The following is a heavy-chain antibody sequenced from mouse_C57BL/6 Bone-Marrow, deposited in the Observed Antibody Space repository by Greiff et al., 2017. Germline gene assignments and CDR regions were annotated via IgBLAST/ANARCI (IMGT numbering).Heavy chain of an antibody. J-gene: IGHJ2*01. CDR1: GYAFSSYW. Sequence: VQLVESGAELVKPGASVKISCKASGYAFSSYWMNWVKQRPGKGLEWIGQIYPGDGDTNYNGKFKGKATLTADKSSSTAYMQLSSLTSEDSAVYFCASRGAYSPFDDWGQGTTLTVAS. CDR2: IYPGDGDT. CDR3: ASRGAYSPFDD. V-gene: IGHV1-80*01.